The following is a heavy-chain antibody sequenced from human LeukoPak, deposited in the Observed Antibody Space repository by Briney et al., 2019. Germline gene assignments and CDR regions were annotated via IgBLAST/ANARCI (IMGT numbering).Heavy chain of an antibody. CDR3: ARSEYSSGWYEAFYYMDV. CDR1: GGTFSSYA. D-gene: IGHD6-19*01. J-gene: IGHJ6*03. V-gene: IGHV1-69*13. Sequence: SVKVSCKASGGTFSSYAISWVRQAPGQGLEWMGGIIPIFGTANYAQKFQGRVTITADESTSTAYMELSSLRSEDTAVYYCARSEYSSGWYEAFYYMDVWGKGTTVTVSS. CDR2: IIPIFGTA.